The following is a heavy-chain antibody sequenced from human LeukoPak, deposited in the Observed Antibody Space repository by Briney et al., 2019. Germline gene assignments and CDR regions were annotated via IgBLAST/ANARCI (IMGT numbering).Heavy chain of an antibody. Sequence: GGSLRLSCAASGFTFSNYAMHWVRQAPGKGLEWVSLISSGGTYEYYADSVKGRFTISRDNSKNTIYLQLNSLRAEETAVYYCARDSTYYYDSGSSGPHYFDNWGQGTLVTVSS. D-gene: IGHD3-10*01. V-gene: IGHV3-30*01. CDR3: ARDSTYYYDSGSSGPHYFDN. CDR1: GFTFSNYA. CDR2: ISSGGTYE. J-gene: IGHJ4*02.